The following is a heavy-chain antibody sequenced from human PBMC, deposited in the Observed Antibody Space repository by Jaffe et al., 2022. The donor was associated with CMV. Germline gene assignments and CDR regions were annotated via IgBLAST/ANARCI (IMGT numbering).Heavy chain of an antibody. Sequence: QEQLQESGPGLVKPSETLSLTCTVSGGSMSSYYWSWIRKPPGKGLEWIGYIYYSGSTDYNPSLKSRVTISVDTSKNQFSLQLNSVTAADTAVYYCARGIKVGDTNLGLDYWGQGTLVTVSS. J-gene: IGHJ4*02. CDR3: ARGIKVGDTNLGLDY. V-gene: IGHV4-59*01. D-gene: IGHD1-26*01. CDR1: GGSMSSYY. CDR2: IYYSGST.